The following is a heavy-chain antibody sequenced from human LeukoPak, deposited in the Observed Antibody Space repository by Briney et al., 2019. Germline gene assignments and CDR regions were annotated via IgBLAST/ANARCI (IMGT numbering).Heavy chain of an antibody. CDR3: ATPNSSGWLTFDY. CDR2: INPSGGST. CDR1: GYTFTSYY. J-gene: IGHJ4*02. V-gene: IGHV1-46*01. Sequence: ASVKVSCKASGYTFTSYYMHWVRQAPGQGLEWMGIINPSGGSTSYAQKFQGRVTMTRDTSTSTVYMELSSLRSEDTAAYYCATPNSSGWLTFDYWGQGTLVTVSS. D-gene: IGHD6-19*01.